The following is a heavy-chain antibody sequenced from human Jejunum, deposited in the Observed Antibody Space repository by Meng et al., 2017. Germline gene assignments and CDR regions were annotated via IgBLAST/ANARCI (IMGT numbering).Heavy chain of an antibody. V-gene: IGHV4-34*01. D-gene: IGHD3-3*01. CDR3: AREEWASTMVDF. CDR2: INHNGSP. Sequence: VQLQQVGAGLLKPSGTLSLTCAVYGGSFSGYYWTWIRQPPGKGLEWIGEINHNGSPYYNPSLNNRVTMSVDTSKNQLSLKLSSVTAADTAVYYCAREEWASTMVDFWGQGTLVTVSS. CDR1: GGSFSGYY. J-gene: IGHJ4*02.